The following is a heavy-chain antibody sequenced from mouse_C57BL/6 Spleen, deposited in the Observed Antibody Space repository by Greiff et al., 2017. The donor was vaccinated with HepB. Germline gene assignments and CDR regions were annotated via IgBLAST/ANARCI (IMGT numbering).Heavy chain of an antibody. CDR3: AREGPFTTFDY. Sequence: EVQLQESGPGLVKPSQSLSLTCSVTGYSITSGYYWNWIRQFPGNKLEWMGYISYDGSNNYNPSLKNRISITRDTSKNQFFLKLNSVTTEDTATYYCAREGPFTTFDYWGQGTTLTVSS. V-gene: IGHV3-6*01. D-gene: IGHD1-1*01. J-gene: IGHJ2*01. CDR1: GYSITSGYY. CDR2: ISYDGSN.